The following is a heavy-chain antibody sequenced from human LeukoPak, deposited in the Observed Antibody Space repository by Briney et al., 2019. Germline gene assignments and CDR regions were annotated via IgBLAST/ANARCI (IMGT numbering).Heavy chain of an antibody. D-gene: IGHD1-26*01. CDR1: GGSSGSYF. V-gene: IGHV4-59*01. Sequence: SETLSLTCTVSGGSSGSYFWTWIRQPPGKGLEWIGYIYYTGSTNYNPSLKSRVTISLDTSKNQFSLRLTSATAADTAVYYCARGIGGGSRVDYWGQGTLVTVSS. CDR2: IYYTGST. CDR3: ARGIGGGSRVDY. J-gene: IGHJ4*02.